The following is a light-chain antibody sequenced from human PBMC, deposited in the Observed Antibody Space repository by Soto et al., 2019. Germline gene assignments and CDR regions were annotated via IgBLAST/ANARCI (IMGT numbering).Light chain of an antibody. V-gene: IGKV1-5*01. CDR1: QSISSW. Sequence: DIQMTQSPSTLSPSVGDVDIVACRASQSISSWLAWYQQKPGKAPKLLIYDASSLESGVPSRFSGSGSGREFTLTISSLQPDDFATYSCQHYNSYSEAFGQGTKVDIK. J-gene: IGKJ1*01. CDR3: QHYNSYSEA. CDR2: DAS.